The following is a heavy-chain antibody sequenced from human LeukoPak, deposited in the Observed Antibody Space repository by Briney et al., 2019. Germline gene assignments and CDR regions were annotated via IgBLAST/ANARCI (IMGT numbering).Heavy chain of an antibody. CDR3: ARDREDYVWGSYRYEFDY. V-gene: IGHV3-30-3*01. Sequence: GGSLRLSCAASGFTFSSYAMHWVRQAPGKGLEWVAVISYDGSNKYYADSVKGRFTISRDNSKNTLYLQMNSLRAEDTAVYYCARDREDYVWGSYRYEFDYWGQGTLDTVSS. CDR1: GFTFSSYA. D-gene: IGHD3-16*02. J-gene: IGHJ4*02. CDR2: ISYDGSNK.